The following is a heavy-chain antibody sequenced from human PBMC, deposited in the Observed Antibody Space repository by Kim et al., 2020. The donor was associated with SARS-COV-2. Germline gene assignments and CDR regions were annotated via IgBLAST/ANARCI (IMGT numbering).Heavy chain of an antibody. Sequence: VKGRFTISRDNAKNSLYLQMNGLRAEDTAVYYCARGKHSSGYYRNNWFDPWGQGTLVTVSS. V-gene: IGHV3-21*01. J-gene: IGHJ5*02. D-gene: IGHD3-22*01. CDR3: ARGKHSSGYYRNNWFDP.